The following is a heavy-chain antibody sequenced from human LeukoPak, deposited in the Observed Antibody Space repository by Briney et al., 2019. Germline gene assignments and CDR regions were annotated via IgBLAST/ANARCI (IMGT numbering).Heavy chain of an antibody. J-gene: IGHJ3*02. CDR1: GVSISSSNR. V-gene: IGHV4-4*02. CDR3: ASPMTFMVRGLHGIDGFNI. D-gene: IGHD3-10*01. CDR2: IYHSGST. Sequence: PSGTLSLTCDVSGVSISSSNRWSWVRQPPGKGLEWIGEIYHSGSTNYNPSLKSRVTIPVDKSKNQFSLNLNSVTAADTAVYYCASPMTFMVRGLHGIDGFNIWGQGTMVTVSS.